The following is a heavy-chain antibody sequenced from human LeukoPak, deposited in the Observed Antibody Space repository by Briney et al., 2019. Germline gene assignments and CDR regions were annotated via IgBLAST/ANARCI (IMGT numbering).Heavy chain of an antibody. CDR1: GYTFTSYG. CDR2: ISAYNGNT. Sequence: ASVKVSCKASGYTFTSYGISWVRQAPGLGLEWMGWISAYNGNTNYAQKLQGRVTMTTDTSTSTAYMELRSLRSDDTAVYYCARDREVGATPMPDYWGQGTLVTVSS. V-gene: IGHV1-18*01. CDR3: ARDREVGATPMPDY. J-gene: IGHJ4*02. D-gene: IGHD1-26*01.